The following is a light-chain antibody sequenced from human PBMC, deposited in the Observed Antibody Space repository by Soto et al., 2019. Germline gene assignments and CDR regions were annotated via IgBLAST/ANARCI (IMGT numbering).Light chain of an antibody. V-gene: IGLV1-47*01. Sequence: QSVLTQPPSASGTPGQRVTISCSGSTSNIGSQYVYWYQHLPGTAPKLLIHRDDQRPSGVPDRFSGSKSGTSVSLAITGLRSEDEADYYCATWDEGLSAHVFGAGTKVTV. J-gene: IGLJ1*01. CDR3: ATWDEGLSAHV. CDR1: TSNIGSQY. CDR2: RDD.